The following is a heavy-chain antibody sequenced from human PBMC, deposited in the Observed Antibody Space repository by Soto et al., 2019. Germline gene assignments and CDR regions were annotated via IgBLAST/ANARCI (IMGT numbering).Heavy chain of an antibody. CDR1: GFSFSNYG. J-gene: IGHJ4*02. D-gene: IGHD5-12*01. V-gene: IGHV3-33*01. CDR2: KWYDGSNK. CDR3: ARINSGYDVHYFDY. Sequence: GGSLRLSCVVSGFSFSNYGMHWVRQAPGKGLGGGAVKWYDGSNKYYADSVKGRFTISRDNSKNTLYLQMNSLRAEDTAVYYCARINSGYDVHYFDYWGQGTLVTVSS.